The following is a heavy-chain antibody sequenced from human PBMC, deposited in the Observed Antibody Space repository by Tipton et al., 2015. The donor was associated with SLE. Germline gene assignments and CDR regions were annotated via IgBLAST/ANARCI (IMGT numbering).Heavy chain of an antibody. Sequence: GLVKPSETLSLTCTVSGGSISSYYWSWIRQPPGNGLEWIGYIYYSGSTNYNPSLKSRVTISVDTSKNQFSLKLGSVTAADTAVYYCARGDCSGGSCPGGFDYWGQGTPVTVSS. CDR1: GGSISSYY. CDR3: ARGDCSGGSCPGGFDY. J-gene: IGHJ4*02. V-gene: IGHV4-59*01. D-gene: IGHD2-15*01. CDR2: IYYSGST.